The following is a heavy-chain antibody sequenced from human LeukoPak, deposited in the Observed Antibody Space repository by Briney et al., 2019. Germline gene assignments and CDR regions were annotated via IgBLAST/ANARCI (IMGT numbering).Heavy chain of an antibody. CDR2: ITTSSSYM. D-gene: IGHD6-19*01. J-gene: IGHJ4*02. Sequence: GGSLRLSCVASGFTFSDYNMNWVRQAPGKGLEWVSSITTSSSYMHYADSVKGRFTISRDNAKNSPYLHMNSLRAEDTAVYYCARHGSGWYMNDYWGQGTLVTVSS. CDR3: ARHGSGWYMNDY. CDR1: GFTFSDYN. V-gene: IGHV3-21*01.